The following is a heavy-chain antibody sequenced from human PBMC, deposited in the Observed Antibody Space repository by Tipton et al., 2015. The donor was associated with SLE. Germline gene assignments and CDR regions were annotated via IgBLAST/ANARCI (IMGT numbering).Heavy chain of an antibody. J-gene: IGHJ4*02. D-gene: IGHD1-26*01. Sequence: QVQLVQSGSELKKPGASVKVSCKTSGYTFSSSGISWVRQAPGQGLEWLGWISPYSGAANYVPKLKGRFTMTTDTSTSTAYMELGSLRSDDTAVYYCVRSIVATTDFDYWGQGTVVTVSS. CDR3: VRSIVATTDFDY. V-gene: IGHV1-18*01. CDR1: GYTFSSSG. CDR2: ISPYSGAA.